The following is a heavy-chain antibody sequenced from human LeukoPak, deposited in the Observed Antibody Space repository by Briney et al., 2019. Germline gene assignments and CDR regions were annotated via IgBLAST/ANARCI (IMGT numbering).Heavy chain of an antibody. CDR1: GFTFGSYA. Sequence: GGSLRLSCAASGFTFGSYAMSWVRQAPGKGLEWVSAISGSGGSTYYADSVKGRFTISRDNSKNTLYLQMNSLRAEDTAVYYCAKVFSGYFYAFDIWGQGTMVTVSS. J-gene: IGHJ3*02. CDR3: AKVFSGYFYAFDI. CDR2: ISGSGGST. V-gene: IGHV3-23*01. D-gene: IGHD5-12*01.